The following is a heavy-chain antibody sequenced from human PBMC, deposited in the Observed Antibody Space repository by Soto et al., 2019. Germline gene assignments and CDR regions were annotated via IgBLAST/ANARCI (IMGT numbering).Heavy chain of an antibody. D-gene: IGHD1-1*01. Sequence: GESLKISCKVSGYSFASYWIGWVRQMPGKGLEWMGIIYPVDSDARYSPSFEGQVTFSVDKSVNTAYLQWTSLEPSDTAIYYCARLSITTSGCFDHWGQGTLVTVSS. CDR3: ARLSITTSGCFDH. V-gene: IGHV5-51*01. CDR1: GYSFASYW. CDR2: IYPVDSDA. J-gene: IGHJ4*02.